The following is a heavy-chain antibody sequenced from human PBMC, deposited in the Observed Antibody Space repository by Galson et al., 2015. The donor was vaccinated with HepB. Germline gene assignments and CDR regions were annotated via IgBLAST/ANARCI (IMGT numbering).Heavy chain of an antibody. J-gene: IGHJ5*02. CDR2: TYYRSKWYN. D-gene: IGHD3-22*01. CDR1: GDSVSSNSAA. Sequence: CAISGDSVSSNSAAWNWIRQSPSRGLEWLGRTYYRSKWYNDYAVSVKSRITINPDTSKNQFSLQLNSVTPEDTAVYYCARVYYDSSGFLSLGLGFHPWGHGTLVTVS. V-gene: IGHV6-1*01. CDR3: ARVYYDSSGFLSLGLGFHP.